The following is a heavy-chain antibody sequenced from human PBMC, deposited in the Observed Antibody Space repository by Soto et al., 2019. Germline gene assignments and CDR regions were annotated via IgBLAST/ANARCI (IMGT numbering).Heavy chain of an antibody. J-gene: IGHJ5*02. D-gene: IGHD3-3*02. CDR2: IFYLGSS. CDR1: GDSIISSDFY. Sequence: SETLSLTCTVSGDSIISSDFYWGWVRQPPGKGLEWIGSIFYLGSSYYNPSLKSRVTMSVDTPKNQFSLRLRSVTAADTALYFCARHSLALRKNNWFDPWGQGIMVTAPQ. CDR3: ARHSLALRKNNWFDP. V-gene: IGHV4-39*01.